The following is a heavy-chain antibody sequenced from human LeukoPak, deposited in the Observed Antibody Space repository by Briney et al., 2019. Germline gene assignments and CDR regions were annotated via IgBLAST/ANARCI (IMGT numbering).Heavy chain of an antibody. CDR2: ISSNGGST. Sequence: TGGSLILSCSASGFTFSRYAMHWVRQAPGKGLEYVSAISSNGGSTYYADSVKGRFTISRDNSKNTLYLQMSSLRAEDTAVYYCVKDGSGSYYTYYFDYWGQGTLVTVSS. J-gene: IGHJ4*02. D-gene: IGHD3-10*01. V-gene: IGHV3-64D*06. CDR3: VKDGSGSYYTYYFDY. CDR1: GFTFSRYA.